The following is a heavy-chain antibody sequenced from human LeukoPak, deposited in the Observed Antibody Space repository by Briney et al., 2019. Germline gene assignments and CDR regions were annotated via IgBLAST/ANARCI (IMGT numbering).Heavy chain of an antibody. Sequence: GGSLRLSCAASGFTFSDYWMIWVRQTLGKGLQWVADIKQDGSDRFYVDSVKGRFTISRDNAKNSLYLQMDSLRDEDTAVYYCATETIGRHYDYWGQGTLLTVSS. V-gene: IGHV3-7*01. CDR3: ATETIGRHYDY. CDR2: IKQDGSDR. CDR1: GFTFSDYW. J-gene: IGHJ4*02. D-gene: IGHD1-14*01.